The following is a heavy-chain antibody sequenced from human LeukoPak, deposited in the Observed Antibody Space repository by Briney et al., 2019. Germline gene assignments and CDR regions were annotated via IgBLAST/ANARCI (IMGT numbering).Heavy chain of an antibody. CDR1: GYTFTGYY. CDR3: ARDTGIVGATTLDY. V-gene: IGHV1-2*02. D-gene: IGHD1-26*01. Sequence: ASVKVSCKASGYTFTGYYMHWVRQAPGQGLEWMGWINPNSGGTNYAQKLQGRVTMTTDTSTSTAYMELRSLRSDDTAVYYCARDTGIVGATTLDYWGQGTLVTVSS. CDR2: INPNSGGT. J-gene: IGHJ4*02.